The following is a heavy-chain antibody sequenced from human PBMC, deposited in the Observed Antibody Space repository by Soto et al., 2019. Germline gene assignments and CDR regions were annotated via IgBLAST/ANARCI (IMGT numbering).Heavy chain of an antibody. J-gene: IGHJ4*02. V-gene: IGHV4-31*03. CDR1: GGSISSGGYY. D-gene: IGHD4-17*01. CDR3: ARARTTVVPRFHY. CDR2: IHYSGST. Sequence: PSETLSLTCTVSGGSISSGGYYWSWIRQHPGKGLEWIGYIHYSGSTYYNPSLKSRVTISVDTSNNQFPLKMSSVTAADTAVYYCARARTTVVPRFHYWGQGNMV.